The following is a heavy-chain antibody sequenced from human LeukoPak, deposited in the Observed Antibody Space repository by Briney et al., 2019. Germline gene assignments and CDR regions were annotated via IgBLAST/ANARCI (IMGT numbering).Heavy chain of an antibody. J-gene: IGHJ6*02. V-gene: IGHV4-59*01. CDR2: IYYSGST. D-gene: IGHD6-19*01. CDR1: GGSIRSYY. Sequence: SETLSLTCTVSGGSIRSYYWSWIRQPPGKGLEWIGYIYYSGSTKYNPSLKSRVTISVDTSKNQFSLKLSSVTAADTAVYYCARDKLAVAGNYYYYGMDVWGQGTTVTVSS. CDR3: ARDKLAVAGNYYYYGMDV.